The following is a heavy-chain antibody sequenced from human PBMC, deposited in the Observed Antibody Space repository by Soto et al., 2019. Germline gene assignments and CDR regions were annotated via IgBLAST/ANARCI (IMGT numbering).Heavy chain of an antibody. CDR2: IYWDDDK. Sequence: SGPTLVNPTQTLTLTCTFSGFSLSTSGVGVGWIRQPPGKALEWLALIYWDDDKRYSPSLKSRLTITKDTSKNQVVLTMTNMDPVDTATYYCAHSPSEGLSGAGYYMDVWGKGTTVTVSS. CDR1: GFSLSTSGVG. J-gene: IGHJ6*03. D-gene: IGHD1-26*01. CDR3: AHSPSEGLSGAGYYMDV. V-gene: IGHV2-5*02.